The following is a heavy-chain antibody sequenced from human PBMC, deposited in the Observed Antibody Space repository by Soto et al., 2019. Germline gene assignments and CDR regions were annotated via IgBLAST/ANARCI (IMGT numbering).Heavy chain of an antibody. D-gene: IGHD5-12*01. V-gene: IGHV3-23*01. CDR2: ISGSGGST. CDR1: GFTFSSYP. CDR3: AKAEEMATTPFDY. Sequence: GGSLRLSCAASGFTFSSYPMSWVRQAPGKGLEWVSAISGSGGSTYYADSVKGRFTISRDNSKNTLYLQMNSLRAEDTAVYYCAKAEEMATTPFDYWGQGTLVTVSS. J-gene: IGHJ4*02.